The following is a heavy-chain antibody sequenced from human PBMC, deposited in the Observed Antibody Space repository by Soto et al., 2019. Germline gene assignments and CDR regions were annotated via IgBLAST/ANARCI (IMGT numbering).Heavy chain of an antibody. Sequence: GESLKISCKGSGYSFTSYWIGWVHQMPGKGLEWMGIIYPGDSDTRYSPSFQGQVTISADKSISTAYLQWSSLKASDTAMYYCARQCGGGSCYYYYGMDVWGQGTTVTVSS. CDR3: ARQCGGGSCYYYYGMDV. J-gene: IGHJ6*02. CDR1: GYSFTSYW. CDR2: IYPGDSDT. V-gene: IGHV5-51*07. D-gene: IGHD2-15*01.